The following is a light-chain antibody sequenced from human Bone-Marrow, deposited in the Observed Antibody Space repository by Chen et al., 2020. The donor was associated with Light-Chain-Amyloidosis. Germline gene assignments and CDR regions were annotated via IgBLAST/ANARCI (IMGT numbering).Light chain of an antibody. CDR1: SSDVGGDNH. V-gene: IGLV2-14*01. CDR2: EVT. CDR3: SSYTITNTLV. Sequence: QSARTQPASVSGTPGKSITIPCTGTSSDVGGDNHVSWYQQHPDKAPKLMIYEVTNRPSWVPDRFSGSKSDNTASLTISGLQTEDEADYFCSSYTITNTLVFGSGTRVTVL. J-gene: IGLJ1*01.